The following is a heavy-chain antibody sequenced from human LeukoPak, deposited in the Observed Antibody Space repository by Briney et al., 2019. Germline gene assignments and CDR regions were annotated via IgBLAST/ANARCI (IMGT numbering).Heavy chain of an antibody. J-gene: IGHJ4*02. CDR2: INHSGST. CDR3: ARLHPIYDILTGYPSIRPGFFDY. CDR1: GGSFSGYY. V-gene: IGHV4-34*01. Sequence: KSSETLSLTCAVYGGSFSGYYWSWIRQPPGKGLEWIGEINHSGSTNYNPSFKSRVTISVDTSKNQFSLKLSSVTAADTAVYYCARLHPIYDILTGYPSIRPGFFDYWGQGTLVTVSS. D-gene: IGHD3-9*01.